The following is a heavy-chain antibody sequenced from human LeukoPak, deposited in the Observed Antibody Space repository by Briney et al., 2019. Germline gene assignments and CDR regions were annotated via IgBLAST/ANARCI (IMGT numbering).Heavy chain of an antibody. V-gene: IGHV1-46*01. D-gene: IGHD6-6*01. CDR2: INPSGGST. CDR3: ARGSSSSPGAADAFDI. Sequence: ASVKVSCKASGYTFTSYYMHWVRQAPGRGLEWMGIINPSGGSTSYAQKFQGRVTMTRDMSTSTVYMELSSLRSEDTAVYYCARGSSSSPGAADAFDIWGQGTMVTVSS. J-gene: IGHJ3*02. CDR1: GYTFTSYY.